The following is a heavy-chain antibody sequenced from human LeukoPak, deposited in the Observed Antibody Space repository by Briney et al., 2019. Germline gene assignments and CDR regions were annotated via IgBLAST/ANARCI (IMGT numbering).Heavy chain of an antibody. CDR3: ARGSSDSSSWYTVQYYYYYMDV. D-gene: IGHD6-13*01. V-gene: IGHV1-2*02. J-gene: IGHJ6*03. CDR1: GYTFTGYY. Sequence: ASVKVSCKASGYTFTGYYMHWVRQAPGQGLEWMGWINPNSGGTNYAQKFQGRVTMTRDTSISTAYMELSRLRSDDTAAYYCARGSSDSSSWYTVQYYYYYMDVWGKGTTVTVSS. CDR2: INPNSGGT.